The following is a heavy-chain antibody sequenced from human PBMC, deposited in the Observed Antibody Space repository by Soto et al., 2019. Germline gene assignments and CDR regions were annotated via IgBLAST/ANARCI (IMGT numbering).Heavy chain of an antibody. V-gene: IGHV3-7*05. Sequence: EVQLVESGGGLVQPGGSLRLSCAASRISFNYYWMTWVRQAPGKGLEWVANIKEDGSEKHYVDSVKGRFTSSRDNAKNSLYLQMNSLRAEDTAVYYCARDIRESDSTGYLPSDLWGQGALVTVSS. CDR2: IKEDGSEK. J-gene: IGHJ5*02. D-gene: IGHD3-22*01. CDR1: RISFNYYW. CDR3: ARDIRESDSTGYLPSDL.